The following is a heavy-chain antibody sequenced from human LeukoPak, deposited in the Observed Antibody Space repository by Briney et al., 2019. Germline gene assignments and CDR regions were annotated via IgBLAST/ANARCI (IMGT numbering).Heavy chain of an antibody. Sequence: ASVKVSCKASGYTFTSYDINWVRQATGQGLEWMGWMNPNSGNTGYARKFQGRVTMTRNTSISTAYMGLSSLRSEDTAVYYCARGNYDYIWGGNTGLCWFDPWGQGTLVTVSS. CDR1: GYTFTSYD. CDR3: ARGNYDYIWGGNTGLCWFDP. V-gene: IGHV1-8*01. J-gene: IGHJ5*02. CDR2: MNPNSGNT. D-gene: IGHD3-16*01.